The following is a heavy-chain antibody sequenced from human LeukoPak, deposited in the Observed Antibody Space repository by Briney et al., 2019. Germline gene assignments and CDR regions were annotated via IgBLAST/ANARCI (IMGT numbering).Heavy chain of an antibody. Sequence: GGSLRLSCAASGNSWMHWVRQAPGKELVWVSHINSDGSWTSYADSVKGRFTISKDNTKNTVYLKMNSLRAEDTAVYYCVSFYETYWGRGTLVTVSS. J-gene: IGHJ4*02. D-gene: IGHD2/OR15-2a*01. V-gene: IGHV3-74*01. CDR1: GNSW. CDR2: INSDGSWT. CDR3: VSFYETY.